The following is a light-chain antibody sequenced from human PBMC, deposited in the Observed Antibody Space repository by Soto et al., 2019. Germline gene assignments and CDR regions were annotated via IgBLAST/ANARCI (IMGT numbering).Light chain of an antibody. CDR1: QDIIYY. CDR3: QQYNSAPNT. CDR2: SAS. J-gene: IGKJ2*01. Sequence: DIRMTQSPSSLSAFVGDTVTITCRASQDIIYYLAWYQQKPGKIPKLLIHSASTLQTGVQSRFSGTGSGTVFPLTSNNLQPEDVATYYCQQYNSAPNTFGQGSRLEIK. V-gene: IGKV1-27*01.